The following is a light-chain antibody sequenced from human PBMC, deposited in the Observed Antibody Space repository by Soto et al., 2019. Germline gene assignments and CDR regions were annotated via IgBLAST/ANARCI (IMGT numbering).Light chain of an antibody. Sequence: QSALTQPRSVSGSPGQSVTISCTGTSSDVGGYNYVSWYQQHPGKAPKLMIYDVSKRPSGVHDRFSGSKSGNTASLTISGLQAEDEADYYCCSYAGSYPYVFGTGTKVTVL. V-gene: IGLV2-11*01. J-gene: IGLJ1*01. CDR1: SSDVGGYNY. CDR2: DVS. CDR3: CSYAGSYPYV.